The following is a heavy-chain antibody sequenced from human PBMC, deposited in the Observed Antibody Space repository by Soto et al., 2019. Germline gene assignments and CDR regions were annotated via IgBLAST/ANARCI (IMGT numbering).Heavy chain of an antibody. J-gene: IGHJ6*02. CDR1: GYTFTSYY. Sequence: ASVKVSCKASGYTFTSYYMHWVRQAPGQGLEWMGIINPSGGSTSYAQKFQGRVTVTRDTSTSTVYMELSSLRSEDTAGYYWARELGTAMSPYGMDVWGQGTTVTVSS. V-gene: IGHV1-46*01. CDR3: ARELGTAMSPYGMDV. D-gene: IGHD5-18*01. CDR2: INPSGGST.